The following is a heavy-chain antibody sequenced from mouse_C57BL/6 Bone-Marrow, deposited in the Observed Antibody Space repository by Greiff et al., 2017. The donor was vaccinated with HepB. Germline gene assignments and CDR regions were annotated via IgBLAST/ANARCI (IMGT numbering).Heavy chain of an antibody. CDR3: ARYGNYPYFDY. D-gene: IGHD2-1*01. Sequence: EVQLVESGGDLVKPGGSLKLSCAASGFTFSSYGMSWVRQTPDKRLEWVATISSGGSYTYYPDSVKGRFTISRDNAKNTLYLQMSSLKSEDTAMYYCARYGNYPYFDYWGQGTTLTVSS. CDR2: ISSGGSYT. CDR1: GFTFSSYG. V-gene: IGHV5-6*01. J-gene: IGHJ2*01.